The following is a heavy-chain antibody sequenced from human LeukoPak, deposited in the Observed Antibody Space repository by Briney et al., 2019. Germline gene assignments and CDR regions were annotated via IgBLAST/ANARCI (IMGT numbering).Heavy chain of an antibody. Sequence: GGSLRLSCAASGFTFSSYSMNWVRQAPGKGLEWVSSISSSSSYIYYADSVKGRFTISRDNAKNSLYLQMNSLRAEDTAVYYCARDRLGVTTFIDYWDQGTLVTVSS. CDR3: ARDRLGVTTFIDY. J-gene: IGHJ4*02. V-gene: IGHV3-21*01. CDR2: ISSSSSYI. D-gene: IGHD3-16*01. CDR1: GFTFSSYS.